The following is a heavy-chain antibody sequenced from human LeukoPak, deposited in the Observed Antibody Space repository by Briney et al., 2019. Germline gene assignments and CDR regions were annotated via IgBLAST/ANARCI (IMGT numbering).Heavy chain of an antibody. CDR1: GGSISSYY. CDR2: IYYSGST. D-gene: IGHD3-22*01. Sequence: PSETLSLTCTVSGGSISSYYWSWIRQPPGKGLEWIGYIYYSGSTNYNPSLKSRVTISVDTSKNQFSLKLSSVTAADTAVYYCARAPPDSNGYYSGGHFDYWGQGTLVTVSS. CDR3: ARAPPDSNGYYSGGHFDY. J-gene: IGHJ4*02. V-gene: IGHV4-59*01.